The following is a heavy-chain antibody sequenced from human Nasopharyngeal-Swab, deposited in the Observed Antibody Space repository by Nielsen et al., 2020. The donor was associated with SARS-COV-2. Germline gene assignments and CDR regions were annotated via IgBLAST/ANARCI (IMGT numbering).Heavy chain of an antibody. CDR1: GFTFDT. CDR3: AREYHLAFDI. J-gene: IGHJ3*02. D-gene: IGHD2-2*01. V-gene: IGHV3-30*04. Sequence: GGSLRLSCAVSGFTFDTMHWVRQAPGKGLEWVAVISYDGSNKYYAGSVKGRFTISRDNSKNTLYLQMNSLRAEDTAVYYCAREYHLAFDIWGQGTMVTVSS. CDR2: ISYDGSNK.